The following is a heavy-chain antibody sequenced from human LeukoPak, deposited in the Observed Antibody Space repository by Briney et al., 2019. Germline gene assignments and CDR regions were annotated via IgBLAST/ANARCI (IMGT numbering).Heavy chain of an antibody. CDR2: IYYSGST. D-gene: IGHD2-2*02. J-gene: IGHJ6*03. CDR3: AREGSEEYQLLYPYYYYYMDV. V-gene: IGHV4-59*01. CDR1: GGSISSYY. Sequence: SETLSLTCTVSGGSISSYYWSWIRQPPGKGLEWIGYIYYSGSTNYNPSPKSRVTISVDTSKNQFSLKLSSVTAADTAVYYCAREGSEEYQLLYPYYYYYMDVWGKGTTVTVSS.